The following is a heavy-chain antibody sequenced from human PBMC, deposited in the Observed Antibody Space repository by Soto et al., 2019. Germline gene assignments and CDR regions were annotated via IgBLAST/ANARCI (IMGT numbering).Heavy chain of an antibody. CDR2: IGSKTHSYAT. J-gene: IGHJ4*02. D-gene: IGHD1-26*01. V-gene: IGHV3-73*01. Sequence: PGGSLRLSCAASGFTLSGSAVHWVRQASGKGLEWVGRIGSKTHSYATEYIASVKGRFTMSRDDSNNTAYLQMNGLKTDDTAVYYCTRSGGSYSFGYWGQGTLVTV. CDR3: TRSGGSYSFGY. CDR1: GFTLSGSA.